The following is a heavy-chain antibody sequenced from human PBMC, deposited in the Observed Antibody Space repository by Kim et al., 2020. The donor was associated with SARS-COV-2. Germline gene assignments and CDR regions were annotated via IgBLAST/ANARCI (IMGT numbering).Heavy chain of an antibody. V-gene: IGHV3-9*01. D-gene: IGHD3-3*01. CDR2: ISWNSGSI. Sequence: GGSLRLSCAASGFTFDDYAMHWVRQAPGKGLEWVSGISWNSGSIGYADSVKGRFTISRDNAKNSLYLQMNSVRAEDTALYYCAKDMRSSWSGYIPPYYYYGMDVWGQGTTVTVSS. J-gene: IGHJ6*02. CDR3: AKDMRSSWSGYIPPYYYYGMDV. CDR1: GFTFDDYA.